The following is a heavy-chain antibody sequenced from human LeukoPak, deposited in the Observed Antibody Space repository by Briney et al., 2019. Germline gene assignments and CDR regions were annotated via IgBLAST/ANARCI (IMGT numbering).Heavy chain of an antibody. J-gene: IGHJ4*02. CDR3: ARERCPYRPLDY. CDR1: GGSISTTNW. CDR2: VHLSGGT. V-gene: IGHV4-4*02. Sequence: SETLSLTCGASGGSISTTNWWTWVRQPPGEVLEGIGEVHLSGGTHYNPSLKSRVTISVDMSENNISLQLNSVTAADTAVYYGARERCPYRPLDYAGQGTRVTVSS.